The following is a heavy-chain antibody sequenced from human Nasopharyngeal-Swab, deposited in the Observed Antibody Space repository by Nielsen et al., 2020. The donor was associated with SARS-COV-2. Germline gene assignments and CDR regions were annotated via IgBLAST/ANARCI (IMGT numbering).Heavy chain of an antibody. D-gene: IGHD3-3*01. Sequence: SVKVSCKASGGTFSSYAISWVRQAPGQGLEWMGGIIPIFGTANYAQKFQGRVTITADKSTSTAYMEPSSLRSEDTAVYYCARDRIEITIFGVVYYGMDVWGQGTTVTVSS. CDR2: IIPIFGTA. V-gene: IGHV1-69*06. CDR1: GGTFSSYA. J-gene: IGHJ6*02. CDR3: ARDRIEITIFGVVYYGMDV.